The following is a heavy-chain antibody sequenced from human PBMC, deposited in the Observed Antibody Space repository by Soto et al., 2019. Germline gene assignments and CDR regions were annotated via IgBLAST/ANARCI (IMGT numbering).Heavy chain of an antibody. Sequence: GASVKVSCKASGGTFSCYTISWVRQAPGQGLEWMGRIIPILGIANYAQKFQGRVTITADKSTSTAYMELSSLRSEDTAVYYCARDRSVGYCSSTSCYAGPFAYRGQGTLVTVSS. V-gene: IGHV1-69*04. CDR2: IIPILGIA. CDR3: ARDRSVGYCSSTSCYAGPFAY. J-gene: IGHJ4*02. CDR1: GGTFSCYT. D-gene: IGHD2-2*01.